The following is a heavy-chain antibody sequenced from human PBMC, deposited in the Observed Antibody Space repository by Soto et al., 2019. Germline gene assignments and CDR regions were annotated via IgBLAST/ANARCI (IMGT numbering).Heavy chain of an antibody. J-gene: IGHJ4*02. V-gene: IGHV1-2*02. Sequence: ASVKVSCKASGYSFIGYYIHWVRQAPGQGLEWMGWMTPNSGGTDYAEKFQGRVTMTRDTSISTAYMELSSLRSEDTAVYYCATSEGRDGYSFDYWGPGTLVTVSS. CDR2: MTPNSGGT. CDR1: GYSFIGYY. D-gene: IGHD5-12*01. CDR3: ATSEGRDGYSFDY.